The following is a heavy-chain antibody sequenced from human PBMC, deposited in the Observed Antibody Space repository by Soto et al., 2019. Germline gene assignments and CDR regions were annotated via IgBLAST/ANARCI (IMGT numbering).Heavy chain of an antibody. CDR3: ARSITIFGVVVIEYYGMGV. D-gene: IGHD3-3*01. CDR2: ISAYNGNT. V-gene: IGHV1-18*01. J-gene: IGHJ6*02. CDR1: GYTFTSYG. Sequence: ASVKVSCKASGYTFTSYGISWVRQAPGQGLEWMGWISAYNGNTNYAQKLQGRVTMTTDTSTSTAYMELRSLRSDDTAVYYCARSITIFGVVVIEYYGMGVWGQGTTVTVSS.